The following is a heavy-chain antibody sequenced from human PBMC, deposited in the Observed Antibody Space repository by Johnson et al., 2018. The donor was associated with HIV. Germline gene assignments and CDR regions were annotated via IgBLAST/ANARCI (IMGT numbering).Heavy chain of an antibody. D-gene: IGHD6-6*01. J-gene: IGHJ3*02. CDR3: ARDILEYSSSVPDACDM. V-gene: IGHV3-9*01. CDR1: GFTFDDYA. Sequence: VQLVESGGGLVQPGRSLRLSCAASGFTFDDYAMHWVRQAPGKGLEWVSGISWNSGSIGYADSVKGRFTISRDNAKNSLYLQMNSLRAEDTAVYYCARDILEYSSSVPDACDMWGQVTMVTVSS. CDR2: ISWNSGSI.